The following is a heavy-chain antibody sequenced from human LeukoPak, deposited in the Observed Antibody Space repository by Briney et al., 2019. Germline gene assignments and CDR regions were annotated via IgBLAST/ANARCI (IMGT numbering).Heavy chain of an antibody. Sequence: ASVKVSCKASGYTFTGYYMHWVRQAPGQGLEWVGIINHSGGSTSYAQKFYGRVTITRDISTSTVYMELSSLRSEDTAVYYGARVSGVGSLTTVNPFDIWGQGTRVTV. V-gene: IGHV1-46*01. J-gene: IGHJ3*02. CDR2: INHSGGST. D-gene: IGHD4-17*01. CDR3: ARVSGVGSLTTVNPFDI. CDR1: GYTFTGYY.